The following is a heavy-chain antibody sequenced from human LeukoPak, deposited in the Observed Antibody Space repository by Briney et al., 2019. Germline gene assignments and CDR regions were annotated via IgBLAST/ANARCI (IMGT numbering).Heavy chain of an antibody. CDR2: ISSSGSTI. CDR1: GFTFSSYE. Sequence: GGSLRLSCAASGFTFSSYEMNWVRQAPGKGLEWVSYISSSGSTIYYADSVKGRFTISRDNAKNSLYLQMNSLRAEDTAVYYCARVPDFWSGYPTYYYYYMDVWGKGTTVTVSS. J-gene: IGHJ6*03. D-gene: IGHD3-3*01. CDR3: ARVPDFWSGYPTYYYYYMDV. V-gene: IGHV3-48*03.